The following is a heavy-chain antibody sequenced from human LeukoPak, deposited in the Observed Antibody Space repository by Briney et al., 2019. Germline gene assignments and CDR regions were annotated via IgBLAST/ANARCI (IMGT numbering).Heavy chain of an antibody. V-gene: IGHV3-23*01. CDR2: ISGGGGST. CDR3: AKGTDFYVVVPAAQRPHHDY. CDR1: GFIFSSYA. J-gene: IGHJ4*02. Sequence: GGSLRPSCAASGFIFSSYAMSWVRQAPGKGLEWVSAISGGGGSTYYADSVKGRFTISRDNSKNTLYLQMNSLRAEDTAVYYCAKGTDFYVVVPAAQRPHHDYWGQGTLVTVSS. D-gene: IGHD2-2*01.